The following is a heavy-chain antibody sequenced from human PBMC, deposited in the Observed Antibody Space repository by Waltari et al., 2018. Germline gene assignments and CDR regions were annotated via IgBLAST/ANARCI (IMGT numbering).Heavy chain of an antibody. J-gene: IGHJ3*02. Sequence: QLQLQESGPGLVKPSETLSLTCTVSGGSISSSSYYWGWIRQPPGKGLEWIGIIYYSGSTYYNPSLKSRVTISVDTSNNQFSLKLSSVTAADTAVYYCARDPPQLADAFDIWGQGTMVTVSS. CDR2: IYYSGST. CDR3: ARDPPQLADAFDI. V-gene: IGHV4-39*07. D-gene: IGHD3-10*01. CDR1: GGSISSSSYY.